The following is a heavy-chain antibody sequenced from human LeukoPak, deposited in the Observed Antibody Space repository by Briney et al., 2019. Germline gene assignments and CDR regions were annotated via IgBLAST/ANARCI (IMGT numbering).Heavy chain of an antibody. Sequence: ASVKVSCKASGGTFSSYAISWVRQAPGQGLEWMGGIIPIFGTANYAQKFQGRVTITADESTSTAYMELSSLRSEDTAVYYCARVVRFGELYYFDYWGQGTLATVSS. CDR3: ARVVRFGELYYFDY. V-gene: IGHV1-69*13. D-gene: IGHD3-10*01. J-gene: IGHJ4*02. CDR1: GGTFSSYA. CDR2: IIPIFGTA.